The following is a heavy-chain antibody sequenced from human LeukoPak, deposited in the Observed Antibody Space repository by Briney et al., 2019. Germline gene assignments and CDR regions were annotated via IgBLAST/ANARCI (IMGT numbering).Heavy chain of an antibody. V-gene: IGHV1-8*03. J-gene: IGHJ4*02. Sequence: ASVKVSCKASGYTFTSYDINWVRQATGQGLEWMGWMNPNSGNTGYAQKFQGRVTITRNTSISTAYMELSSLRSEDTAVYYCARTGTTPYYFDYWGQGTLVTVSS. CDR3: ARTGTTPYYFDY. CDR1: GYTFTSYD. CDR2: MNPNSGNT. D-gene: IGHD1-7*01.